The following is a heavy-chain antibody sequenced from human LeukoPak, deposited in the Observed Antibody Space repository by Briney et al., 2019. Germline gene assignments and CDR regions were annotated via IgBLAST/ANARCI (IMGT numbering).Heavy chain of an antibody. CDR1: GFTFSSYG. V-gene: IGHV3-33*01. CDR2: IWYDGSNK. CDR3: TRRLDD. Sequence: GGSLRLSCAASGFTFSSYGMHWVRQAPGKGLEWVAVIWYDGSNKYYAVSVKGRFTISRDNAQNSLYLQMNGLRVEDAAVYYCTRRLDDWGQGTLVTVSS. J-gene: IGHJ4*02. D-gene: IGHD3-16*01.